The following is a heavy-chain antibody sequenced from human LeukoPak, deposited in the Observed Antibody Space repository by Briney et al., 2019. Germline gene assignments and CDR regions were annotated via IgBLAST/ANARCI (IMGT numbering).Heavy chain of an antibody. V-gene: IGHV4-34*01. CDR2: INRSGST. J-gene: IGHJ4*02. CDR3: ARGYDSGSYYRH. CDR1: GGSFSGYY. Sequence: PSETLSLTCGVYGGSFSGYYWSWIRQPPGKGLEWIGGINRSGSTDYNPSLKSRVTISVDTSKNLFSLRLSSVTAADTAVYYCARGYDSGSYYRHWGQGTLVTVSS. D-gene: IGHD3-10*01.